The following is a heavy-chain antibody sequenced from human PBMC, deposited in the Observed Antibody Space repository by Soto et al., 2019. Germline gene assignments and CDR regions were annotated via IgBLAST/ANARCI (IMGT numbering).Heavy chain of an antibody. CDR1: GFTFRNYD. V-gene: IGHV3-13*05. Sequence: GGSLRLSCEASGFTFRNYDMHWVRQGTGKGLEWVSGISAAGDPDYADSVKGRFTISRDNTLYLQMNSLRAEDTAVYYCAKGREFDILTGYPLNYYYGMDVWGQGTTVTVSS. D-gene: IGHD3-9*01. CDR3: AKGREFDILTGYPLNYYYGMDV. J-gene: IGHJ6*02. CDR2: ISAAGDP.